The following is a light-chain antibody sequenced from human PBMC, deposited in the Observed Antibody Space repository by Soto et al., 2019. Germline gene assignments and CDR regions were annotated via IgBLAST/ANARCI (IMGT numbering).Light chain of an antibody. CDR1: SSDVGGYNY. CDR2: EVS. Sequence: QSVLTQPASVSGSPGQSITISCTGTSSDVGGYNYVTWHQQHPGKVPKLIIYEVSNRPSGVSDRFSGSKSGNTASLTISGLQAEDEADYYCNSWPRSSTYIFGTGTKVTVL. CDR3: NSWPRSSTYI. V-gene: IGLV2-14*01. J-gene: IGLJ1*01.